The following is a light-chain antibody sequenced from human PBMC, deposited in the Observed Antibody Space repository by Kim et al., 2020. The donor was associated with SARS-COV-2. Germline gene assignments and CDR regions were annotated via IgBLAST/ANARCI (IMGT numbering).Light chain of an antibody. Sequence: GQSVTICCAGTNSDIGAYDYVSWYRQHPGKAPKLMIFDVSTRPSGIPDRFSGSKSANTASLTISGLQAEDEADYYCCSYSGVSHWVFGGGTQLTVL. CDR3: CSYSGVSHWV. J-gene: IGLJ3*02. V-gene: IGLV2-11*03. CDR1: NSDIGAYDY. CDR2: DVS.